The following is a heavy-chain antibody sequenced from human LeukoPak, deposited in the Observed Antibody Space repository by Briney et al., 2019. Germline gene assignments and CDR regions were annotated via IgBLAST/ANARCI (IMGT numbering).Heavy chain of an antibody. J-gene: IGHJ3*02. CDR1: GYSFTSYW. CDR3: ARRITMIVVDLTDAFDI. CDR2: IYPGDSDT. Sequence: GESLKISCKGSGYSFTSYWIGWVRQMPGKGLEWMGIIYPGDSDTRYSPSFQGQVTISADKSISTAYLQWSSLKASDTAMYYCARRITMIVVDLTDAFDIWGQGTMVTVSS. D-gene: IGHD3-22*01. V-gene: IGHV5-51*01.